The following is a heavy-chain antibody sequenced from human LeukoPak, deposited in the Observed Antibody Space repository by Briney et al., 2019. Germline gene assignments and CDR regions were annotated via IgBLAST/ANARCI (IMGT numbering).Heavy chain of an antibody. J-gene: IGHJ4*02. CDR2: ISSSSSYI. V-gene: IGHV3-21*01. D-gene: IGHD3-22*01. CDR1: GFTFSSYS. Sequence: GGSLRLSCAASGFTFSSYSMNWVRQAPGKGLEWVSSISSSSSYIYYADSVKGRFTTSRDNAKNSLYLQMNSLRAEDTAVYYCARDSYYYDSSGYYYGESSHFDYWGQGTLVTVSS. CDR3: ARDSYYYDSSGYYYGESSHFDY.